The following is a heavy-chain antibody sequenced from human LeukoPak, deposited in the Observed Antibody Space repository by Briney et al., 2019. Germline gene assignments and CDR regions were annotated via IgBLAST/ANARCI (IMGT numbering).Heavy chain of an antibody. CDR3: ARQSCSGGSCYYFDY. CDR1: GYNFTSYW. J-gene: IGHJ4*02. CDR2: IYPGDSDT. Sequence: GESQNISCKGSGYNFTSYWINWVRQVPVKGLEWMGIIYPGDSDTRYSPSFQGQVTISADKSISTAYLQWSSLKASDTAMYYCARQSCSGGSCYYFDYWGQGTLVTVSS. D-gene: IGHD2-15*01. V-gene: IGHV5-51*01.